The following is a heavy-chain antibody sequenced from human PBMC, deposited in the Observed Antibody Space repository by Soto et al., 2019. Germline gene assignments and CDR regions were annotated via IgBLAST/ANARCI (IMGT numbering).Heavy chain of an antibody. CDR1: GYNVISYW. D-gene: IGHD3-10*01. CDR3: ARQAYFGSGTYYSDY. CDR2: IYPGDSDA. V-gene: IGHV5-51*01. J-gene: IGHJ4*02. Sequence: PGESLKIACKASGYNVISYWIAWVRQMPGKGLEWMGIIYPGDSDATYSPSFEGQVTFSVDKSITTAYLQWISLKASATAMYYCARQAYFGSGTYYSDYWGQGTQVTVSS.